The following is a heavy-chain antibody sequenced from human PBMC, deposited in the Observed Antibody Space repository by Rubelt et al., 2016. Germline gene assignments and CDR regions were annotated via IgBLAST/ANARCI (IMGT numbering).Heavy chain of an antibody. CDR1: GYTFSSYA. D-gene: IGHD3-22*01. CDR3: ARDGYYYESDTTSNYFEGWFDP. CDR2: INAGYGDT. J-gene: IGHJ5*02. Sequence: PGDSVKVSCKASGYTFSSYAIHWVRQAPGQRLEWMGWINAGYGDTRYSPNFQGRLTITRDTSATTAYMELSSLRSEDTAVYYCARDGYYYESDTTSNYFEGWFDPLGPGNPGHRLL. V-gene: IGHV1-3*01.